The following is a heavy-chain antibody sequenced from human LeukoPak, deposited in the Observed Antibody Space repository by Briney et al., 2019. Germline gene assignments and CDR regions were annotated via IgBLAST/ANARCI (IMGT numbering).Heavy chain of an antibody. CDR2: IYYSGST. Sequence: SQTMSLTCTVSGGSISSGDYYWSWIRQPPGKGLEWIGYIYYSGSTYYNPSLKSRVTISVDTSKNQFSLKLSSVTAADTAVYYCARVVPAAIGGDFDYWGQGTLVTVSS. CDR1: GGSISSGDYY. CDR3: ARVVPAAIGGDFDY. D-gene: IGHD2-2*01. J-gene: IGHJ4*02. V-gene: IGHV4-30-4*08.